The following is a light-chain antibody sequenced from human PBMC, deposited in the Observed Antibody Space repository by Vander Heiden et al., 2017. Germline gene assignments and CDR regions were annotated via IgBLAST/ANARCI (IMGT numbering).Light chain of an antibody. CDR1: SSDVCRYNR. CDR3: SSFNSSTGRAV. V-gene: IGLV2-18*02. CDR2: EVT. Sequence: SVTISCPGTSSDVCRYNRVSSLPQPPRTAPRLTLYEVTKRPSGVPDRFSGSKSGNTASLTISGLQAEDEADYYCSSFNSSTGRAVFGGGTKLIVL. J-gene: IGLJ2*01.